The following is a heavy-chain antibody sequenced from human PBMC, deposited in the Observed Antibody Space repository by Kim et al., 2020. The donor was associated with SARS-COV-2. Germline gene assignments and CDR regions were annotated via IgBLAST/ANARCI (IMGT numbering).Heavy chain of an antibody. D-gene: IGHD3-10*01. J-gene: IGHJ3*02. Sequence: YQPSPKRRVITSVDTSNNQFSLKLSSLTAADTAVYYCARENFGSGKYAFDIWGRGTMVTVSS. V-gene: IGHV4-30-2*05. CDR3: ARENFGSGKYAFDI.